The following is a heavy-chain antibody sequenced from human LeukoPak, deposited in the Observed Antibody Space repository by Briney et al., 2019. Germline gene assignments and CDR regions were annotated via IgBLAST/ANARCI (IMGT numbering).Heavy chain of an antibody. J-gene: IGHJ4*02. D-gene: IGHD3-22*01. CDR2: VGTSADT. Sequence: GGSLRLSCLASGFTFSSYAMDWVRQAPGQGLQWVSAVGTSADTYYADSVRGRFTISRDDSKNTLYLQMNSLRAEDTAVYYCVRDWGYDSSGYWQKYFDTWGQGTLVTVSS. V-gene: IGHV3-23*01. CDR3: VRDWGYDSSGYWQKYFDT. CDR1: GFTFSSYA.